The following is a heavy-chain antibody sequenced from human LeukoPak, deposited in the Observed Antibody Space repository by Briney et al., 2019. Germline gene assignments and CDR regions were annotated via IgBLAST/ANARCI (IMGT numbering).Heavy chain of an antibody. D-gene: IGHD3-9*01. CDR3: ARDQRYAFDY. Sequence: GGSLRLSCATSGSPFTDSPMNWVRQAPGKGLEWVSNIRTSTEGTNYAIYADSVKGRVTFSRDDAKNTLYLHMHSLRDDDTAVYYCARDQRYAFDYWGRGILVTVSS. V-gene: IGHV3-11*05. J-gene: IGHJ4*02. CDR1: GSPFTDSP. CDR2: IRTST.